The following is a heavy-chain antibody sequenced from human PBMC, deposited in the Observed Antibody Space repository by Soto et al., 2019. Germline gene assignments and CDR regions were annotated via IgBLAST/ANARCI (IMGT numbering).Heavy chain of an antibody. CDR2: IDPISGST. CDR1: GYTFTRYY. J-gene: IGHJ4*02. CDR3: PRENSIRGAKVFDY. D-gene: IGHD1-26*01. V-gene: IGHV1-46*01. Sequence: QVQLVLSGAEVKKPGASVKVSCKASGYTFTRYYMHWVRQAPGQGLEWMGIIDPISGSTTYAQRFQGIVTMTRDTSTSTVYMELSSLTSEDTAVYYCPRENSIRGAKVFDYWGQGTLVTVSS.